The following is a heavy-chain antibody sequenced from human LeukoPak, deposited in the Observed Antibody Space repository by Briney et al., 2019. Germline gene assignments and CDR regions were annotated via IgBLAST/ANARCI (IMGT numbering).Heavy chain of an antibody. D-gene: IGHD2-21*01. CDR3: VRGQYSAFDL. CDR2: TYRGSS. Sequence: SQTLSLTCAVSGDSVSGNIVAWNWIRQSPSRGLEWLGRTYRGSSYYAPSMKSRISISPDTSKNQFSLHLTSVAPEDTSVYCCVRGQYSAFDLWGQGTLVIVSS. J-gene: IGHJ3*01. V-gene: IGHV6-1*01. CDR1: GDSVSGNIVA.